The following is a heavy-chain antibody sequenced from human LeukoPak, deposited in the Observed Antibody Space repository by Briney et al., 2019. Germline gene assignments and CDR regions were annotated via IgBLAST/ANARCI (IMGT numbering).Heavy chain of an antibody. Sequence: GESLKISCQGFGYNFASYWIAWVRQMPGKGLEWMGIIYPADSDTRYNPSFQGHVTISADRSASTAYLQWHSLKASDTAIYYCARGINDEYFQSWGQGTLVTVSS. CDR2: IYPADSDT. D-gene: IGHD2/OR15-2a*01. CDR1: GYNFASYW. CDR3: ARGINDEYFQS. J-gene: IGHJ1*01. V-gene: IGHV5-51*01.